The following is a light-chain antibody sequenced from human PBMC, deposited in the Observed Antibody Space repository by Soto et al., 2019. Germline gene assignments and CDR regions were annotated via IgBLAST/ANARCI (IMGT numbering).Light chain of an antibody. Sequence: EIVLTQSPGTLSLSPGERATLSCRASQSVANNYLAWYQQKPGQAPRLLIYGASYRATGIPDRFSGSGSGTEFTFTIRRLGPEDFGVYHCQQYDHSHPTPFGQGTRLEI. J-gene: IGKJ5*01. V-gene: IGKV3-20*01. CDR2: GAS. CDR1: QSVANNY. CDR3: QQYDHSHPTP.